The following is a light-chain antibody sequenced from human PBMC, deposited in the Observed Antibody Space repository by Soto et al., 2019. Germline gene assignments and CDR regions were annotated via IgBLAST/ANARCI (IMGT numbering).Light chain of an antibody. Sequence: EIVLTQSPDTLSVSPGERATLSCRASQSLTSYLAWYQHKPGQAPRLLIYGASTRATGIPVRFSGSGSETEFTLTISSLQSEDFAVYYCQQYNKWPRTFGQGTKVEIK. CDR1: QSLTSY. CDR2: GAS. V-gene: IGKV3-15*01. J-gene: IGKJ1*01. CDR3: QQYNKWPRT.